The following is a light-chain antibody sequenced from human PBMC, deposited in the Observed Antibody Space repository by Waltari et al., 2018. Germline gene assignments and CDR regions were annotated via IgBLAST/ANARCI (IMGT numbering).Light chain of an antibody. CDR3: SSYTSSSTLV. V-gene: IGLV2-14*01. CDR1: SSDVGGYHY. CDR2: DVS. J-gene: IGLJ2*01. Sequence: QSALTQPASVSGSPGPSITISCTGTSSDVGGYHYFSWYQQHPGKAPKLMIYDVSNRPSGVSNRFSGSKSGNTASLTISGLQAEDEADYYCSSYTSSSTLVFGGGTKLTVL.